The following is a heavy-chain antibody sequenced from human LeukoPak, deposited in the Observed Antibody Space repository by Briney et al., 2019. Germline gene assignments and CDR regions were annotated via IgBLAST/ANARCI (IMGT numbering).Heavy chain of an antibody. D-gene: IGHD3-10*01. Sequence: PGGSLRLSCAASGFTFSSYAMSWVRQAPGKGLEWVSSISSSSSYIYYADSVKGRFTISRDNAKNSLYLQMNSLRAEDTAVYYCAKDRLLWFGELLLPPRYYFDYWGQGTLVTVSS. CDR2: ISSSSSYI. CDR1: GFTFSSYA. CDR3: AKDRLLWFGELLLPPRYYFDY. V-gene: IGHV3-21*04. J-gene: IGHJ4*02.